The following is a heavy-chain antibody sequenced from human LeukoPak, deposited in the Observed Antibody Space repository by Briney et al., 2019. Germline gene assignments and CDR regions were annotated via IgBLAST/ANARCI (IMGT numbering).Heavy chain of an antibody. CDR2: MNPNSGNT. CDR1: GYTFTSYD. V-gene: IGHV1-8*01. Sequence: ASVTVSCKASGYTFTSYDINWVRQATGQGLEWMGWMNPNSGNTGYAQKFQGRVTMTRNTSISTAYMELSSLRSEDTAVYYCARGRGHNWNFHNWFDPWGQGTLVTVSS. CDR3: ARGRGHNWNFHNWFDP. J-gene: IGHJ5*02. D-gene: IGHD1-7*01.